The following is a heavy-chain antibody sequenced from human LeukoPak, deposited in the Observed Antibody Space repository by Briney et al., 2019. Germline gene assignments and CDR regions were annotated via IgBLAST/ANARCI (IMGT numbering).Heavy chain of an antibody. J-gene: IGHJ5*02. V-gene: IGHV4-4*07. CDR3: ARAPTGAEGWNWFDP. Sequence: SETLSLTCTVSGGSISNYWSWIRQPAGKGLELIGRIYPSGSTNYNPSLKSRVTMSVDTSKNQFSLKLSSVTAADTAVYYCARAPTGAEGWNWFDPWGQGTLVTVSS. D-gene: IGHD1-1*01. CDR2: IYPSGST. CDR1: GGSISNY.